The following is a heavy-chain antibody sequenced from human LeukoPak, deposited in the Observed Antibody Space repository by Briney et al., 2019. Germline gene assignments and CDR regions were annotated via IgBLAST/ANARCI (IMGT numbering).Heavy chain of an antibody. V-gene: IGHV3-11*04. Sequence: LSLTCAVYGGSFSGYYWSWIRQPPGKGLEWVSYISSSGSSIYSADSVKGRFTISRDNAKNSLYLQMNSLRAEDTAVYYCARGGYTVRGVLIVPHFDSWGQGTLVTVSS. D-gene: IGHD3-10*01. CDR2: ISSSGSSI. J-gene: IGHJ4*02. CDR1: GGSFSGYY. CDR3: ARGGYTVRGVLIVPHFDS.